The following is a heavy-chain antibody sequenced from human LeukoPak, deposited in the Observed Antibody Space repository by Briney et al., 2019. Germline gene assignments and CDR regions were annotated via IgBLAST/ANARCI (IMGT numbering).Heavy chain of an antibody. CDR2: FDPEDGET. CDR3: ATASGYDYDYYYMDV. Sequence: GASVKVSCKVSGYTLTELSMHWVRQAPGKGLEWMGGFDPEDGETIYAQKFQGRVTMTEDTSTDTAYMEPSSLRSEDTAVYYCATASGYDYDYYYMDVWGKGTTVTVSS. CDR1: GYTLTELS. D-gene: IGHD5-12*01. J-gene: IGHJ6*03. V-gene: IGHV1-24*01.